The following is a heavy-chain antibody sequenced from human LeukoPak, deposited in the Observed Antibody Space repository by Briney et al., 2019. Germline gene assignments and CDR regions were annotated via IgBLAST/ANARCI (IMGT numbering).Heavy chain of an antibody. CDR1: GFIFSAYI. J-gene: IGHJ4*02. Sequence: GGSLRLSCVASGFIFSAYIMHWVRQAPGKGLEYVSAIRSDGSSTFYPNSVKGRFTISRDNSKSTLYPQTGSLRAEDTAVYYCTRRYGGHSGWAGYHDSWGQGTLVTVSS. CDR3: TRRYGGHSGWAGYHDS. V-gene: IGHV3-64*01. CDR2: IRSDGSST. D-gene: IGHD6-19*01.